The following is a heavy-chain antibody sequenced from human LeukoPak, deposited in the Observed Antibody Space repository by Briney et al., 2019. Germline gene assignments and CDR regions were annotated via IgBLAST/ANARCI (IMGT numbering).Heavy chain of an antibody. D-gene: IGHD2-2*01. V-gene: IGHV1-69*05. CDR1: GGTFSSYA. Sequence: SVKVSCKASGGTFSSYAISWVRQAPGQGLEWMGGIIPIFGTANYAQKFQGRVTITTDESTSTAYMELSSLRSEDTAVYYCARVDDCSSTSCYLNWFDPWGQGTLVAVSS. CDR3: ARVDDCSSTSCYLNWFDP. J-gene: IGHJ5*02. CDR2: IIPIFGTA.